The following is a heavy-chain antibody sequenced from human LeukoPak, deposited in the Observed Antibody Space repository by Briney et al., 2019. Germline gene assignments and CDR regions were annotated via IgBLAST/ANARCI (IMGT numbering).Heavy chain of an antibody. V-gene: IGHV4-34*01. CDR2: INHSGST. CDR1: GGSFSGYY. Sequence: SESLSLTCAVYGGSFSGYYWSWIRRPPGKGLEWIGEINHSGSTNYNPSLKSRVTISVDTSKNQFSLKLSSVTAADTAVYYCARALPGPLSIDYWGQGTLVTVSS. CDR3: ARALPGPLSIDY. J-gene: IGHJ4*02. D-gene: IGHD2-2*01.